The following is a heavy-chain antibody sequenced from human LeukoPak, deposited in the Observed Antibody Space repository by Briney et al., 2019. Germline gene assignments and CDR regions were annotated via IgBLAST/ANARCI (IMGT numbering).Heavy chain of an antibody. Sequence: GGSLRLSCAASGFTFSSYAMSWVRQAPGKGLEWVGRIKSKTDGGTTDYAAPVKGRFTISRDDSKNTLYLQMNSLKTEDTAVYYCTTSTGTYYYDSSGYYYFDYWGQGTLVTVSS. D-gene: IGHD3-22*01. CDR2: IKSKTDGGTT. V-gene: IGHV3-15*01. CDR3: TTSTGTYYYDSSGYYYFDY. CDR1: GFTFSSYA. J-gene: IGHJ4*02.